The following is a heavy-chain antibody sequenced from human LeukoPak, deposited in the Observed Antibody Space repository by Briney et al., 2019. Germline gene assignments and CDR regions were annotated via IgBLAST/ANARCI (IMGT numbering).Heavy chain of an antibody. J-gene: IGHJ4*02. CDR3: ARGIMVYNLDY. D-gene: IGHD2-8*01. CDR2: INPNSGGS. CDR1: GYTFTDYY. Sequence: GASVKVSCTASGYTFTDYYLHWVRQAPGQGLEWMGWINPNSGGSNYAQKFQGRVTMTRDTSISTAYMELSRLRFDDTAVYYCARGIMVYNLDYWGQGTLVTVSS. V-gene: IGHV1-2*02.